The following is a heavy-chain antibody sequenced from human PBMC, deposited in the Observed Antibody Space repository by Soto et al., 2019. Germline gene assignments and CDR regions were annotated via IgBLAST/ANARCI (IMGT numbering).Heavy chain of an antibody. CDR1: GFKFTIYG. J-gene: IGHJ6*02. V-gene: IGHV3-33*06. Sequence: QVQLVESGGGVVQPGRSLRLSCAASGFKFTIYGMHWVRQAPGKGLEWVAVVWYDGSNKYYADSVKGRFTISRDNSKNTLYLQVNSLRAEDTAVYYCAKDRSSSLDGMDVWGQGTTFTVSS. CDR3: AKDRSSSLDGMDV. D-gene: IGHD6-19*01. CDR2: VWYDGSNK.